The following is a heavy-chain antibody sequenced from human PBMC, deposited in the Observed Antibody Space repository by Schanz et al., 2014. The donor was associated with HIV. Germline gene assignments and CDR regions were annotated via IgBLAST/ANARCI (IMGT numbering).Heavy chain of an antibody. CDR1: GLTFSNYA. D-gene: IGHD3-3*01. Sequence: EVQLMDSGGGLVRPGGSLRLSCAASGLTFSNYAMSWVRQAPGKGLEWVSGISGGGGDTYYADSVKGRFTISRDNSKNTLYLQMNRLRAEDTAVYYCARLYYDSWGGKDEYYFDYWGQETLVTVSS. J-gene: IGHJ4*02. V-gene: IGHV3-23*01. CDR3: ARLYYDSWGGKDEYYFDY. CDR2: ISGGGGDT.